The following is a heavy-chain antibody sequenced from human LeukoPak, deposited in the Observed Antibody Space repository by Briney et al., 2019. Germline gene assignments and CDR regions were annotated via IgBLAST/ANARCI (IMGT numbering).Heavy chain of an antibody. CDR1: GYTFTGYY. CDR2: INLNSGGT. V-gene: IGHV1-2*02. D-gene: IGHD3-22*01. CDR3: AREVAVTYDSSGYSVDY. J-gene: IGHJ4*02. Sequence: ASVKVSCKASGYTFTGYYMHWVGQAPGQGLKWMGWINLNSGGTNYAQKLQGRVTMTRDTSISTAYMELSRLRSDDTAVYYCAREVAVTYDSSGYSVDYWDQGTLVTVSS.